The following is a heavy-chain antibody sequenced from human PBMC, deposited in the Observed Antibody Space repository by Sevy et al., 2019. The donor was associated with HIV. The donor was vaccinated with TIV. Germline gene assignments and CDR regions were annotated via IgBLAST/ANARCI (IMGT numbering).Heavy chain of an antibody. J-gene: IGHJ4*02. CDR2: IRQDGNEI. CDR1: GFTFDMYW. Sequence: GGSLRLSCDASGFTFDMYWMQWVRQAPGKGLEWVANIRQDGNEIYYAASVRGRFTISSDNANGSLYLQMNNLRVEDTATYYCARRYFDLWGQGTLVTVSS. V-gene: IGHV3-7*03. CDR3: ARRYFDL.